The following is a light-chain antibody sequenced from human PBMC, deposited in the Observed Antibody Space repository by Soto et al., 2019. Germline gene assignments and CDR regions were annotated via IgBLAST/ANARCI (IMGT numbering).Light chain of an antibody. CDR3: QQLNSHPRT. V-gene: IGKV1-9*01. Sequence: DIQLTQSPFFLSASVGDRVTISCRASQAIYSYLAWYQQKPGKAPKLLIFGASKLQSGVPSRFSGSGSGTEFTRTISSLQPEDFATYYCQQLNSHPRTFGQGTKLEIK. CDR2: GAS. J-gene: IGKJ2*01. CDR1: QAIYSY.